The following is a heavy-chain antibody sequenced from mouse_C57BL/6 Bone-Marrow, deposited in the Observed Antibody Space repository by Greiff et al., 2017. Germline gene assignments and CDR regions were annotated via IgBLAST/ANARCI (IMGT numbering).Heavy chain of an antibody. V-gene: IGHV1-55*01. CDR1: GYTFTSYW. CDR3: ARWEIYYYGSSYQSAMDY. D-gene: IGHD1-1*01. CDR2: IYPGSGST. J-gene: IGHJ4*01. Sequence: QVQLQQSGAELVKPGASVKMSCKASGYTFTSYWITWVKQRPGQGLEWIGDIYPGSGSTNCNEKFKSKATLTVDTSSSTAYMQLSSLTSEDSAVYYCARWEIYYYGSSYQSAMDYWGQGTSVTVSS.